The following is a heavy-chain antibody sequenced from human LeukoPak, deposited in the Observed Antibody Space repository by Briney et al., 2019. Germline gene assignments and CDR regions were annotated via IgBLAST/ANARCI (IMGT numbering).Heavy chain of an antibody. V-gene: IGHV4-61*01. D-gene: IGHD2-15*01. Sequence: SETLPLTCTVSGGSVSSGSYYWSWIRQPPGKGLEWIGYIYYSGSTNYNPSLKSRVTISVDTSKNQFSLKLSSVTAADTAVYYCARTSEEGEGYCSGGSCCFFDYWGQGTLVTVSS. CDR3: ARTSEEGEGYCSGGSCCFFDY. CDR1: GGSVSSGSYY. J-gene: IGHJ4*02. CDR2: IYYSGST.